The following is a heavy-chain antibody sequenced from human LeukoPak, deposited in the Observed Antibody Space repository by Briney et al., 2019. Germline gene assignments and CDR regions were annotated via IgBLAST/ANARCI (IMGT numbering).Heavy chain of an antibody. CDR1: GFTFDDYA. J-gene: IGHJ3*02. Sequence: PGGSLRLSCAASGFTFDDYAMHWVRQAPGKGLEWVSGISWNSGSIGYADSVKGRFTISRDNAKNSLYLQMNSLRAEDTALYYCAKDIREVRMANAFDIWGQGTMVTVSS. V-gene: IGHV3-9*01. D-gene: IGHD5-12*01. CDR2: ISWNSGSI. CDR3: AKDIREVRMANAFDI.